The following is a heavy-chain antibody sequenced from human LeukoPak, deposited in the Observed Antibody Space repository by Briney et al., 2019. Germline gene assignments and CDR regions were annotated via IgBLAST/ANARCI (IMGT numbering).Heavy chain of an antibody. V-gene: IGHV4-34*01. J-gene: IGHJ4*02. D-gene: IGHD5-18*01. CDR3: ARGLDIQLWKKGFLDY. CDR2: INHSGST. CDR1: GGSFSGYY. Sequence: SETLSLTCAVYGGSFSGYYWSWIRQPPGKGLEWIGEINHSGSTNYNPSLKSRVTISVDTSKNQFSLKLSSVTAADTAVYYCARGLDIQLWKKGFLDYWGQGTLVTVSS.